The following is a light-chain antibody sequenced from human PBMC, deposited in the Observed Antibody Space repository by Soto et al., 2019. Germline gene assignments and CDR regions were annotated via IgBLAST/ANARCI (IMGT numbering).Light chain of an antibody. CDR2: DAS. CDR1: ESVSTW. V-gene: IGKV1-5*01. J-gene: IGKJ1*01. Sequence: DIQMTQSPSTLSASVGDRVHITCRASESVSTWLAWYQQKPGKAPKLLIYDASSLESGVPSRFSGTGSGTQFTLTISSLQPDDFATYYRQHYKTYPLTFGQGTRVEIK. CDR3: QHYKTYPLT.